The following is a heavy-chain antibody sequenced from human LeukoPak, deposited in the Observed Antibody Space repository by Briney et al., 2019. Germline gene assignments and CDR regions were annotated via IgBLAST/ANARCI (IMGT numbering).Heavy chain of an antibody. CDR1: GGTFSSYA. Sequence: GASVKVSCKASGGTFSSYAISWVRQAPGQGLEWMGGIIPIFGTANYAQKFRGRVTITTDESTSTAYMELSSLRSEDTAVYYCAGVVVAANYYYYMDVWGKGTTVTVSS. CDR2: IIPIFGTA. J-gene: IGHJ6*03. V-gene: IGHV1-69*05. CDR3: AGVVVAANYYYYMDV. D-gene: IGHD2-15*01.